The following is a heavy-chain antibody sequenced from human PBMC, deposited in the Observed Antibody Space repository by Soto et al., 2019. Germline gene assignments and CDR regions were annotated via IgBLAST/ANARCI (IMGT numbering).Heavy chain of an antibody. CDR1: GFTFSNAW. V-gene: IGHV3-15*01. J-gene: IGHJ3*02. Sequence: GGSLRLSCAASGFTFSNAWMSWVRQAPGKGLEWVGRIKSKTDGGTTDYAAPVKGRFTISRDDSKNTLYLQMNSLKTEDTAVYYCTTDVYLRFRGAAMGDIWGQGTMVTVSS. D-gene: IGHD3-10*01. CDR2: IKSKTDGGTT. CDR3: TTDVYLRFRGAAMGDI.